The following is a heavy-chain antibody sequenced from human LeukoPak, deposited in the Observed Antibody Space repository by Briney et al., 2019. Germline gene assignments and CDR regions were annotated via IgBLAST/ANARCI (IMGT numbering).Heavy chain of an antibody. CDR1: GGSISSFY. CDR2: ISYSGTT. Sequence: SETLSFTCTVSGGSISSFYWSWIRQPPGKGLEYIGYISYSGTTSYNPSLKSRVTISVDTSKNQFSLKLTSVTAADTAVYYCARDKGLPQAFDIWGPGTMVTVSS. D-gene: IGHD5/OR15-5a*01. CDR3: ARDKGLPQAFDI. J-gene: IGHJ3*02. V-gene: IGHV4-59*01.